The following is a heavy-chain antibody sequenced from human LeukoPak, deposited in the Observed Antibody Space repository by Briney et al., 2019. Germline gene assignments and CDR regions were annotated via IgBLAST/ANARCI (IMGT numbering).Heavy chain of an antibody. D-gene: IGHD3-10*01. CDR1: GFTFSDHY. V-gene: IGHV3-72*01. CDR2: IRNKADGYNT. J-gene: IGHJ4*02. Sequence: QSGGSLRLSCAASGFTFSDHYMDWVRQAPGQGLEWVGLIRNKADGYNTIYAASVKGRFTISRDDSKNSVYLQMDSLKTEDTAVYYCGDLGSAGTDHWGQGTLVTVSS. CDR3: GDLGSAGTDH.